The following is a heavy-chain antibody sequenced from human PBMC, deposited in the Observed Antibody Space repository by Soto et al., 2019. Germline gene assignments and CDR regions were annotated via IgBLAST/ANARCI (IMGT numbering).Heavy chain of an antibody. J-gene: IGHJ3*02. Sequence: QVQLQESGPGLVKPSQTLSLTCTVSGGSISSGGYYWSWIRQHPGKGLEWIGYIYYSGSTYYNPSLESRVTIXXAXSIXQFPLKLSSVTAADTAVYYCARDLGSSWYFSAFDIWGQGTMVTVSS. D-gene: IGHD6-13*01. CDR3: ARDLGSSWYFSAFDI. CDR1: GGSISSGGYY. CDR2: IYYSGST. V-gene: IGHV4-31*03.